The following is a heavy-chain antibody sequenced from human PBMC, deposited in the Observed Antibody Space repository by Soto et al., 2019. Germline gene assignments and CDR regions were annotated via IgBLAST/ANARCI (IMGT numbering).Heavy chain of an antibody. CDR2: IYYSGST. D-gene: IGHD3-16*01. CDR3: ARAPLQGSNSDQGGETGHYYYYGMDV. J-gene: IGHJ6*02. CDR1: GGSVSSGSYY. Sequence: SETLSLTCTVYGGSVSSGSYYWSWIRQPPGKGLEWIGYIYYSGSTNYNPSLKSRVTISVDTSKNQFSLKLSSVTAADTAVYYCARAPLQGSNSDQGGETGHYYYYGMDVWGQGTTVTVSS. V-gene: IGHV4-61*01.